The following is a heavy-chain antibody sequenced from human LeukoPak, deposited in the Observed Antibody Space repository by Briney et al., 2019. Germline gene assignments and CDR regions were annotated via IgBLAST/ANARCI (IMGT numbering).Heavy chain of an antibody. J-gene: IGHJ4*02. CDR1: GFTFSAHA. Sequence: GGSLRLSCAASGFTFSAHAMNWVRQAPGKGLEWVSGISGSGGTTNYADSVKGRFTISRDNSKNTLYLQMNTLRADDTAVYYCAKDPSVMIRGVFDYWGQGTLLTVSS. CDR2: ISGSGGTT. D-gene: IGHD3-10*01. CDR3: AKDPSVMIRGVFDY. V-gene: IGHV3-23*01.